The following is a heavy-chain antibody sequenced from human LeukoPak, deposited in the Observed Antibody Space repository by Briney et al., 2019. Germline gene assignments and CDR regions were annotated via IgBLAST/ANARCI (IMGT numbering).Heavy chain of an antibody. D-gene: IGHD4-17*01. CDR1: GFSFSSYW. Sequence: PGGSLRLSCAASGFSFSSYWMSWVRQAPGKGLERVANIKEDGSEEYYVDSVKGRFTISRDNAKNSLYLQMNSLRAEDTAVYYCARDVPNPDYGDPEDAFDIWGQGTMVTVSS. V-gene: IGHV3-7*04. J-gene: IGHJ3*02. CDR3: ARDVPNPDYGDPEDAFDI. CDR2: IKEDGSEE.